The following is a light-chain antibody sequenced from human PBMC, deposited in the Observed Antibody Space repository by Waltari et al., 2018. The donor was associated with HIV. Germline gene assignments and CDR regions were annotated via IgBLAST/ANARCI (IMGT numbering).Light chain of an antibody. V-gene: IGLV3-1*01. Sequence: SYELTQPPPVSVSPGPTASLSCSGDELRDKIVCWNQQKPGQSPVLVIYQDTKRPSGIPERFSGSNSGNTATLTISGTQAMDEADYYCHAWDSSTVVFGGGTKLTVL. CDR2: QDT. CDR3: HAWDSSTVV. J-gene: IGLJ2*01. CDR1: ELRDKI.